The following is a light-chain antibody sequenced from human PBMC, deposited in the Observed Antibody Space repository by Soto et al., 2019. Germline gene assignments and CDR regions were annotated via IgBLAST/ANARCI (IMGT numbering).Light chain of an antibody. CDR1: QGIRSW. CDR2: AAS. J-gene: IGKJ1*01. CDR3: QQTNSFPWT. Sequence: DIQMTQSPSSVSASVGDRVTITCRASQGIRSWLAWYQQKPGKAPKLLIDAASSLQSGVPSRFSGSGSGTDFTLNISSLQPEDFATYYCQQTNSFPWTFGQGTKVEIK. V-gene: IGKV1-12*01.